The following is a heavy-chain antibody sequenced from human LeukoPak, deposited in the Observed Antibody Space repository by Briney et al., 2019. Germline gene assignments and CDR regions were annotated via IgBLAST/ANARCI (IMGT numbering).Heavy chain of an antibody. CDR2: ISAYNGNT. CDR1: GYTFTSYG. D-gene: IGHD6-19*01. CDR3: ARVGIAVAGISYFDY. J-gene: IGHJ4*02. Sequence: GASVKVSCKASGYTFTSYGISWVRQAPGQGLEWMGGISAYNGNTNYAQKLQGRITMTTDTSTSTAYMELRSLRSDDTAVYYCARVGIAVAGISYFDYWGQGTLVTVSS. V-gene: IGHV1-18*01.